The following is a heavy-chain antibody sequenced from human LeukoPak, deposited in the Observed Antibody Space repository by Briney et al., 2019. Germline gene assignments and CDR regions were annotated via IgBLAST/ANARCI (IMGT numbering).Heavy chain of an antibody. D-gene: IGHD3-3*01. J-gene: IGHJ4*02. CDR1: GGTFSNYA. CDR2: INTNTGNP. CDR3: AGDRDFLSGNYRRDFDY. Sequence: GASVKVSCKASGGTFSNYAISWVRQAPGQGLEWMGWINTNTGNPTYAQGFAGRFVSSLDTSVTTAYLQINSLKAEDTAVYYCAGDRDFLSGNYRRDFDYWGQGTLVTVSP. V-gene: IGHV7-4-1*02.